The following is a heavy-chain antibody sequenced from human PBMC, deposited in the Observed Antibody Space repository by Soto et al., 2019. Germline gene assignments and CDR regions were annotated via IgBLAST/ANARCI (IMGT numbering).Heavy chain of an antibody. CDR1: GGSFSGYY. Sequence: QVQLQQWGAGLLKPSETPSLTCAVYGGSFSGYYWSWIRQPPGKGLEWIGEINHSGSTNYNPSLKSRVTISVDTSKNQFSLKLSSVTAADTAVYYCAGGPPVHHPFSSGWFSMMGGGWFDPWGQGILVTVSS. J-gene: IGHJ5*02. CDR3: AGGPPVHHPFSSGWFSMMGGGWFDP. D-gene: IGHD6-19*01. CDR2: INHSGST. V-gene: IGHV4-34*01.